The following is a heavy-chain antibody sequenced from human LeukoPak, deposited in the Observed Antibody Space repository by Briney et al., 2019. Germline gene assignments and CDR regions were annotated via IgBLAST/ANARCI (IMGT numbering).Heavy chain of an antibody. D-gene: IGHD3-16*01. Sequence: PSETLSLTCTVSGGSISSYYGSWIRQPAGKGLEWIGRIHTSGSTNYNPSLKTRVTMSVDTSKNQFSLKVSSVTAADTAVYYCARDSGGVTYFSDYWSQGTLVTVSS. V-gene: IGHV4-4*07. CDR2: IHTSGST. CDR3: ARDSGGVTYFSDY. CDR1: GGSISSYY. J-gene: IGHJ4*02.